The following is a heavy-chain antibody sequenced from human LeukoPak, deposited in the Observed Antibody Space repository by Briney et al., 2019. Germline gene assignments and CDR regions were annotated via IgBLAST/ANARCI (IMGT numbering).Heavy chain of an antibody. CDR2: IYYSGST. J-gene: IGHJ3*02. V-gene: IGHV4-39*07. D-gene: IGHD3-22*01. CDR3: ARDTYYYDSSPSGYAFDI. CDR1: GGSISSSSYY. Sequence: SETLSLTCTVSGGSISSSSYYWGWIRQPPGKGLEWIGSIYYSGSTYYNPSLKSRVTISVDTSKNQFSLKLSSVTAADTAVYYCARDTYYYDSSPSGYAFDIWGQGTMVTVSS.